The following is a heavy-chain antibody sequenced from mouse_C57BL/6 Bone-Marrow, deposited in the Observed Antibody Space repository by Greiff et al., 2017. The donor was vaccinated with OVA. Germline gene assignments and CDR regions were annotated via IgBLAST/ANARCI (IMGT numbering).Heavy chain of an antibody. D-gene: IGHD1-1*01. J-gene: IGHJ2*01. CDR3: ARGHYYYGSSYDYFDY. CDR1: GYTFTSYW. CDR2: IDPSDSYI. V-gene: IGHV1-69*01. Sequence: QVQLQQPGAELVMPGASVKLSCKASGYTFTSYWMHWVKQRPGQGLEWIGEIDPSDSYINSNQKFKGKSTLTVDKSSSTAYMTLSSLTSEDSAVYYCARGHYYYGSSYDYFDYWGQGTTLTVSS.